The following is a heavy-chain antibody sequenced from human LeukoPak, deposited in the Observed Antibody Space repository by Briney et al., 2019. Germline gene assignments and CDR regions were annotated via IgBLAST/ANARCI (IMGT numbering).Heavy chain of an antibody. CDR1: GFTFDDYG. CDR2: IYSGGST. Sequence: GGSLRLSCAASGFTFDDYGMTWVRQAPGKGLEWVSLIYSGGSTYYADSVKGRFTISRDNAKNSLYLQMNSLRAEDTAVYYCATGDYGAFDIWGQGTMVTVSS. J-gene: IGHJ3*02. V-gene: IGHV3-66*01. CDR3: ATGDYGAFDI. D-gene: IGHD4-17*01.